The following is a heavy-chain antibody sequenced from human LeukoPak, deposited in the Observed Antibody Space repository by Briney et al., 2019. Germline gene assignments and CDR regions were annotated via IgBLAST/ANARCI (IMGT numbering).Heavy chain of an antibody. J-gene: IGHJ4*02. CDR2: IYYSGST. CDR1: GGSISSSSYY. CDR3: ARARPDFDY. D-gene: IGHD1-14*01. V-gene: IGHV4-39*07. Sequence: SETLSLTCTVSGGSISSSSYYWGWIRQPPGKGLEWIGSIYYSGSTYYNPSVKSRVTIFVDTSKNQFSLRVTSVTAADTAVYYCARARPDFDYWSQGALVTVSS.